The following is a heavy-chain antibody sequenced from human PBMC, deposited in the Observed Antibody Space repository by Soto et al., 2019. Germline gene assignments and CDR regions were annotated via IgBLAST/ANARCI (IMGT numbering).Heavy chain of an antibody. J-gene: IGHJ6*03. CDR2: IWYDGSNK. D-gene: IGHD6-13*01. V-gene: IGHV3-33*01. Sequence: GGSLRLSCAASGFTFSSYGMHWVRQAPGKGLEWVAVIWYDGSNKYYADSVKGRFTISRDNSKNTLYLQMNSLRAEDTAVYYCARDLRRGYGTMDVWGKGTTVTVSS. CDR1: GFTFSSYG. CDR3: ARDLRRGYGTMDV.